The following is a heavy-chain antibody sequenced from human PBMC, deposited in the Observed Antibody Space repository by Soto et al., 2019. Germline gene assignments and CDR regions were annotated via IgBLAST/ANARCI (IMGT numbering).Heavy chain of an antibody. Sequence: QVQLQQWGAGLLKPSETLSLTCAVYGGSFSGYYWSWIRQPPGKGLEWIGEINHSGSTNYNPSLKSRVTISVDTSKNQFSLKLSSVIAADTAVYYCARVRIVVVPAAIRGWFDPWGQGTLVTVSS. CDR2: INHSGST. CDR1: GGSFSGYY. V-gene: IGHV4-34*01. J-gene: IGHJ5*02. D-gene: IGHD2-2*02. CDR3: ARVRIVVVPAAIRGWFDP.